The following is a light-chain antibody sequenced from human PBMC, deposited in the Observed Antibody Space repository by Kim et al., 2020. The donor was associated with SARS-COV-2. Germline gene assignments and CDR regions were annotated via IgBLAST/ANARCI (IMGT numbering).Light chain of an antibody. CDR2: RSN. CDR3: ASWDDSLSGLV. J-gene: IGLJ2*01. CDR1: SSNIGSDY. Sequence: GQRVTISCSGSSSNIGSDYAYWYPQLPGTAPKVLIYRSNQRPSGVPDRFSGSKSDTSASLAISGLRSEDEGDYYCASWDDSLSGLVFGGGTKVTVL. V-gene: IGLV1-47*01.